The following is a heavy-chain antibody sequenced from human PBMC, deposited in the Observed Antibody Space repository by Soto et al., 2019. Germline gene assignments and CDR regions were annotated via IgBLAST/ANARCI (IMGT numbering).Heavy chain of an antibody. D-gene: IGHD3-3*01. Sequence: KPGGSLRLSCAASGFTFSNAWMNWVRQAPGKGLEWVGRIKSKTDGGTTDYAAPVKGRFTISRDDSKNTLYLQMNSLKTEDTAVYYCTTDAGPQLRSPYYYYGMDVWGQGTTVTVSS. CDR3: TTDAGPQLRSPYYYYGMDV. J-gene: IGHJ6*02. CDR1: GFTFSNAW. V-gene: IGHV3-15*07. CDR2: IKSKTDGGTT.